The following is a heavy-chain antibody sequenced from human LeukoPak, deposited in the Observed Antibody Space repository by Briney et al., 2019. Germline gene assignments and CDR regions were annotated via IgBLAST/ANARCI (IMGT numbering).Heavy chain of an antibody. J-gene: IGHJ4*02. CDR3: AKTSGYSQYYFDY. CDR2: ISGSGGST. V-gene: IGHV3-23*01. Sequence: TGGSLRLSCAASGFTFSSYATSWVRQAPGKGLEWVSAISGSGGSTYYADSVKGRFTISRDNSKNTLYLQMNSLRAEDTAVYYCAKTSGYSQYYFDYWGQGTLVTVSS. D-gene: IGHD4-23*01. CDR1: GFTFSSYA.